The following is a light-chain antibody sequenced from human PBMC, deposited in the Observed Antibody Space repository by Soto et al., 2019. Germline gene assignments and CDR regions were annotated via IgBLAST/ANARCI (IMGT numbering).Light chain of an antibody. CDR2: DST. CDR1: QSIHTS. CDR3: QQRNVWPPIT. Sequence: VLTQSPATLSLSPGGRATLPCRASQSIHTSLAWYQQKSGKPPRLVIYDSTLRANGVPDRFGGSRSGTEFTLTINSLEPEDFAVYYCQQRNVWPPITFGQGTRLEIK. J-gene: IGKJ5*01. V-gene: IGKV3-11*01.